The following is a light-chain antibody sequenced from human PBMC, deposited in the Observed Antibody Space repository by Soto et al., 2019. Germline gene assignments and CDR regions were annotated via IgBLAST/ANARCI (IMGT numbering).Light chain of an antibody. CDR3: QSYDSSNHVV. CDR2: EDN. J-gene: IGLJ2*01. V-gene: IGLV6-57*04. Sequence: NFMLTQPHSVSESPGKTVTISCTRSSGSIASHYVQWYQQRPGRAPTTVIYEDNQRPSGVPDRFSGSIDSSSNSASLTIAGLKTEDEADYYCQSYDSSNHVVFGGGTQLTVL. CDR1: SGSIASHY.